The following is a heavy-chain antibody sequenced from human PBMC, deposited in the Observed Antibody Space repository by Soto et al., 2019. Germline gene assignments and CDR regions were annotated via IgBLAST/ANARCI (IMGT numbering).Heavy chain of an antibody. Sequence: PSETLSLTCAVYGGSFSGYYWSWIRQPPGKGLEWIREINHSGSTNYNPSLKSRVTISVDTSKNQFSLKLSSVTAADTAVYYCARFTMVRGRPYHYYGMDVWGQGTTVTVSS. D-gene: IGHD3-10*01. CDR3: ARFTMVRGRPYHYYGMDV. CDR2: INHSGST. V-gene: IGHV4-34*01. J-gene: IGHJ6*02. CDR1: GGSFSGYY.